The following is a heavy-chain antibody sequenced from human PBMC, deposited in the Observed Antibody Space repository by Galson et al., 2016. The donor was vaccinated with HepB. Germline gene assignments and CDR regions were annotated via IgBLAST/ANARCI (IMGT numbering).Heavy chain of an antibody. J-gene: IGHJ4*02. CDR3: ARGGHSVTPDY. CDR2: ISSGSTYI. V-gene: IGHV3-21*01. Sequence: SLRLSCAASGFTFNTYSMNWVRQAPGKGLEWVAAISSGSTYIYYADSAKGRLTISRDDARDPLYLQINRLRVDGTAVYYCARGGHSVTPDYWGQGTLVTVSS. CDR1: GFTFNTYS. D-gene: IGHD4-17*01.